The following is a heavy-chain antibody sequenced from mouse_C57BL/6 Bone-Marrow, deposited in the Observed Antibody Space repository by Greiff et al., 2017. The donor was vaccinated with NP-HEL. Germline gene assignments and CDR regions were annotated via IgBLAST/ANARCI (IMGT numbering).Heavy chain of an antibody. J-gene: IGHJ2*01. CDR2: SRNKANDYTT. CDR1: GFTFSDFY. D-gene: IGHD4-1*01. V-gene: IGHV7-1*01. CDR3: AREGRELGYFDY. Sequence: EVKLVESGGGLVQSGRSLRLSCATSGFTFSDFYMEWVRQAPGKGLEWIAASRNKANDYTTEYSASVKGRFIVSRDTSPSILYLQMNDLRAGDTAIYYCAREGRELGYFDYWGQGTTLTVSS.